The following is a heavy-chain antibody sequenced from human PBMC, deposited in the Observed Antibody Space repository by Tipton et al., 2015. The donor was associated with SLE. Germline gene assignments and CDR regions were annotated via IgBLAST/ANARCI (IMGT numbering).Heavy chain of an antibody. J-gene: IGHJ6*02. D-gene: IGHD2-21*01. CDR2: IKQDGSEI. CDR3: ATDVWYYYYGMDV. Sequence: SLRLSCAASGFTFSSYWMSWVRQAPGKGLEWVANIKQDGSEIYYVDSVKGRFTISRDNAKNSLYLQMNSLRAEDTAVYYCATDVWYYYYGMDVWGQGTTVTFSS. V-gene: IGHV3-7*01. CDR1: GFTFSSYW.